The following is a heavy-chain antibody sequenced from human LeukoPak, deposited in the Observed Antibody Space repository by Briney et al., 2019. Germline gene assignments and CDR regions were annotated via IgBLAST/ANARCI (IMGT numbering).Heavy chain of an antibody. Sequence: GGSLRLSCAASGFTFSSYAMSWVRQAPGKGLEWVAVISHDGSNKYYADSVKGRFTISRDNSKNTLYLQMNSLRAEDTAVYYCAKEVEGATNDYYFDYWGQGTLVTVSS. CDR2: ISHDGSNK. J-gene: IGHJ4*02. CDR1: GFTFSSYA. D-gene: IGHD1-26*01. CDR3: AKEVEGATNDYYFDY. V-gene: IGHV3-30*18.